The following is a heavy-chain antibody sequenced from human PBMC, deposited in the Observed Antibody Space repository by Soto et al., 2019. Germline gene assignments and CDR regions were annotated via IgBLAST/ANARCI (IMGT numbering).Heavy chain of an antibody. V-gene: IGHV3-23*01. CDR3: AGDYLRLNSLNGNFYSFGMDV. CDR2: VAANVSNR. J-gene: IGHJ6*02. D-gene: IGHD4-17*01. Sequence: EVQLLQSGGGLVKPGGSLRLSCAASGITFSTYAMSWVRQAPGKGLEWVSTVAANVSNRHYADFVKGRFTIPRDNSKNTLSLQMNSLRVEDTAIYYCAGDYLRLNSLNGNFYSFGMDVWGQGTAVTVSS. CDR1: GITFSTYA.